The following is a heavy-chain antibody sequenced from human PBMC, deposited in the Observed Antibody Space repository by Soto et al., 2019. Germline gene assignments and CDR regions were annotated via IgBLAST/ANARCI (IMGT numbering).Heavy chain of an antibody. Sequence: QVQLVQSGAEVKRPGASVKVSCKASGYTFRNYDVAWVRRAPGHGLEWMGWISISKGKTYYQESLQGRVTMTMETGTTTAYMEVRSLRSDDTAVYYCARKGYIGNFGLDVWGQGTTVTVSS. CDR3: ARKGYIGNFGLDV. D-gene: IGHD5-12*01. CDR2: ISISKGKT. J-gene: IGHJ6*02. V-gene: IGHV1-18*01. CDR1: GYTFRNYD.